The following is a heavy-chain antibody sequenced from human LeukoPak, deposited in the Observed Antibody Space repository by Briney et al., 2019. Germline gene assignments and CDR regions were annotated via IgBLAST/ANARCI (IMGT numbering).Heavy chain of an antibody. V-gene: IGHV4-59*01. D-gene: IGHD3-3*01. CDR2: MSYSGNS. CDR1: GGSISSYY. J-gene: IGHJ3*02. CDR3: ARADDFWGGFFDI. Sequence: SETLALTCTVSGGSISSYYWSRIRQPPGKGLEWIGYMSYSGNSKYNPSLKSRVTISLDTPKNQFSLKLTSVTAADTAVYYCARADDFWGGFFDIWSQGTMVTVSS.